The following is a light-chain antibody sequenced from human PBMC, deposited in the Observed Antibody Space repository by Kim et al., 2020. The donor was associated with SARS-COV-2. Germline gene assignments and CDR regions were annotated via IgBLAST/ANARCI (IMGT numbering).Light chain of an antibody. V-gene: IGLV3-1*01. CDR2: QDS. CDR1: KLGDKY. Sequence: SVSPGRTASITCSGDKLGDKYACWYQQKPGPSPVLVIYQDSKRPSGIPERFSGSNSGNTATLTISGTQAMDEADYYCQAWDSSTVVFGGGTQLTVL. CDR3: QAWDSSTVV. J-gene: IGLJ2*01.